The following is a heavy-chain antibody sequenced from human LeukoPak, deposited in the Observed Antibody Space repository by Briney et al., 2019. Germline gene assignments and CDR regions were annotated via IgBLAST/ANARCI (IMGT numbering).Heavy chain of an antibody. Sequence: GGSLRLSCEVSGLTFYTYAMSWVRQAPGKGLEWVSAISGSGGSTYYADSVKGRFTISRDNSKNTLYLQMNSLRAEDTAVYYCAKDRWWEPVWNDYWGQGTLVTVSS. CDR2: ISGSGGST. V-gene: IGHV3-23*01. CDR1: GLTFYTYA. D-gene: IGHD1-26*01. CDR3: AKDRWWEPVWNDY. J-gene: IGHJ4*02.